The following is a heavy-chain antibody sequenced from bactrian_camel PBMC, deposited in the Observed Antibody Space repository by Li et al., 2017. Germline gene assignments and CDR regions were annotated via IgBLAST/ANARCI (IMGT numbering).Heavy chain of an antibody. D-gene: IGHD1*01. CDR3: ANYVWFGDGTLIKGFRY. CDR1: RETQSHYC. Sequence: HVQLVESGGGSVQSGGSLRLSCVATRETQSHYCMGWFRQAPGKEREGVAIIGSDGNPTYADSVKDRFTISRNNANNTLYLELNSLRPEDTAMYYCANYVWFGDGTLIKGFRYWGQGTQVTVS. CDR2: IIGSDGNP. V-gene: IGHV3S63*01. J-gene: IGHJ4*01.